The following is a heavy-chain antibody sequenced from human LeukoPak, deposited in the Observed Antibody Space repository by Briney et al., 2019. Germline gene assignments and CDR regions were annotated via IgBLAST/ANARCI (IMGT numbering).Heavy chain of an antibody. CDR2: IYTSGST. J-gene: IGHJ4*02. CDR3: ARISRYYYDSSGYYPNYFDY. CDR1: GGSISSGSYY. V-gene: IGHV4-61*02. Sequence: SQTLSLTCTVSGGSISSGSYYWSWIRQPAGKGLEWIGRIYTSGSTNYNPSLKSRVTISVDTSKNQFSLKLSSVTAADTAVYYCARISRYYYDSSGYYPNYFDYWGQGTLVTVSS. D-gene: IGHD3-22*01.